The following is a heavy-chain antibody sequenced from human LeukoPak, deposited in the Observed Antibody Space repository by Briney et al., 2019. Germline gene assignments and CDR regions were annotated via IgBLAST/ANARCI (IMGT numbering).Heavy chain of an antibody. D-gene: IGHD3-3*01. CDR2: MNPNSGNT. J-gene: IGHJ6*03. CDR3: ARGVYYDFWSGYLSFRYYYYMDV. V-gene: IGHV1-8*03. Sequence: ASVKVSCKAPGYTFTSYDINWVRQATGQGLEWMGWMNPNSGNTGYAQKFQGRVTITRNTSISTAYMELSSLRSEDTAVYYCARGVYYDFWSGYLSFRYYYYMDVWGKGTTVTVSS. CDR1: GYTFTSYD.